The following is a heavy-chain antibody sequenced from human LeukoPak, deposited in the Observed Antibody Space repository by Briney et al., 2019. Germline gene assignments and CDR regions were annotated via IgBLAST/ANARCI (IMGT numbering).Heavy chain of an antibody. CDR2: IKQDVTEK. CDR1: GFTFSSYW. Sequence: GGSLRLSCAASGFTFSSYWMSWVRQAPGKGLEWVAYIKQDVTEKYYVDSVKGRFSISRDNAKNSLYLQMNSLRSEDTAVYYCARLYSSSRERTAFDIWGQGTMVTVSS. CDR3: ARLYSSSRERTAFDI. J-gene: IGHJ3*02. D-gene: IGHD6-13*01. V-gene: IGHV3-7*03.